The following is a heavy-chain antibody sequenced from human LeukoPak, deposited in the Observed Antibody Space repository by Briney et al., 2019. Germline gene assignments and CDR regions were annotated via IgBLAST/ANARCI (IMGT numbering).Heavy chain of an antibody. J-gene: IGHJ2*01. Sequence: SETLSLTCTVSGGSFSTYYWSWIRQPAGMGLEWIGRIYTSGSTNYNPSLKSRVTISVDTSKNQFSLKLSSVTAADTAVYYCARLGAPSINYYDDRGYFDLWGRGTLVTVSS. CDR1: GGSFSTYY. D-gene: IGHD3-22*01. V-gene: IGHV4-4*07. CDR2: IYTSGST. CDR3: ARLGAPSINYYDDRGYFDL.